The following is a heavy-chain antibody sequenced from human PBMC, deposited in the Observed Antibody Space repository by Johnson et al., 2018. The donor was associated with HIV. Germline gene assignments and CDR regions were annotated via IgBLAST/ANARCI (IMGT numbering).Heavy chain of an antibody. V-gene: IGHV3-13*01. CDR2: IGTAGDT. CDR1: GFTFSSYD. Sequence: VQLVESGGGLVQPGGSLRLSCAASGFTFSSYDMHWVRQATGKGLERVSAIGTAGDTYYPGSVKGRFTISRENAKNSLYLQMNSLSAGDTAVYYCARQGGANDAFDIWGQGTMVTVSS. CDR3: ARQGGANDAFDI. J-gene: IGHJ3*02. D-gene: IGHD1-26*01.